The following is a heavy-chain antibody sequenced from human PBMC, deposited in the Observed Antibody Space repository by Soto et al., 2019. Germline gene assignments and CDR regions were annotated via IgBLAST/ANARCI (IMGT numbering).Heavy chain of an antibody. CDR2: INHSGTT. J-gene: IGHJ4*02. CDR3: ARRGIQGPIDY. CDR1: GWSFRGYY. Sequence: PSETLSLTCAFDGWSFRGYYWTLIRQPPGTGLEWIGEINHSGTTYYNPSLGSQVTMSVDTSKNQFSLKLTSVTAVDTAVYYCARRGIQGPIDYWGQGTLVTVSS. V-gene: IGHV4-34*01. D-gene: IGHD3-16*01.